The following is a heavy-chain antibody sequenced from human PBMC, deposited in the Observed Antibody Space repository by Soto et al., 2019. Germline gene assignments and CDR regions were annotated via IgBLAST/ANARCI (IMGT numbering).Heavy chain of an antibody. CDR2: ISAHNGNT. V-gene: IGHV1-18*01. Sequence: QVHLVQSGAEVKKPGASVKVSCQGSGYAFTTYGSTWVRQAPGQGRERMGWISAHNGNTNYAQKLQGRVTVTRDTSTSTAYMELRRLRYDDTAVYYCARGRYGDYWGQGALVTVSS. CDR3: ARGRYGDY. CDR1: GYAFTTYG. D-gene: IGHD1-1*01. J-gene: IGHJ4*02.